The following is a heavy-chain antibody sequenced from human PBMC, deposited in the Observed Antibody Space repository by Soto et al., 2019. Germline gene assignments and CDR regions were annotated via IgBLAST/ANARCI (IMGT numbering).Heavy chain of an antibody. J-gene: IGHJ4*02. Sequence: PSEILSLTCAVYGGSFSGYYWSWIRQPPGKGLEWIGEINHSGSTNYNPSLKSRVTISVDTSKNQFSLKLSSVTAADTAVYYCARKAYYYDSSGYYSFDYWGQGTLVTVSS. V-gene: IGHV4-34*01. D-gene: IGHD3-22*01. CDR3: ARKAYYYDSSGYYSFDY. CDR1: GGSFSGYY. CDR2: INHSGST.